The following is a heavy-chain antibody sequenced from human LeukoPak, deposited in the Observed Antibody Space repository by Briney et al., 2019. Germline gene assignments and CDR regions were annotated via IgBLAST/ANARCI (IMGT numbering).Heavy chain of an antibody. J-gene: IGHJ4*02. CDR3: ARIGCSSSSFDY. V-gene: IGHV3-7*01. D-gene: IGHD6-13*01. CDR1: GFTFSNYW. CDR2: IKQDGSEI. Sequence: GGSLRFSCAASGFTFSNYWMSWVRQAPGKGLEWVANIKQDGSEIDSVDSMKGRFTISRDNAKNSLSLQMNSLRAEDTALYYCARIGCSSSSFDYWGQGTLVTVSS.